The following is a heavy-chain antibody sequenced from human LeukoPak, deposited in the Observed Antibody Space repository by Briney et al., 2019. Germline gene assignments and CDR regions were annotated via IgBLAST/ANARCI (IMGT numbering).Heavy chain of an antibody. V-gene: IGHV3-21*01. CDR2: ISSSSSYI. Sequence: GGSLRLSCEASGFTFSSYAMSWVRQAPGKGLEWVSSISSSSSYIYYADSVKGRFTISRDNAKNSLYLQMNSLRAEDTAVYYCARTYYSGYDWGMPDYWGQGTLVTVSS. J-gene: IGHJ4*02. D-gene: IGHD5-12*01. CDR1: GFTFSSYA. CDR3: ARTYYSGYDWGMPDY.